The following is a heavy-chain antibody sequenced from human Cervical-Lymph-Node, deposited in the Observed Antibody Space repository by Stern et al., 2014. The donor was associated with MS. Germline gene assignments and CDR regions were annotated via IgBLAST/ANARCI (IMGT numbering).Heavy chain of an antibody. CDR3: GRDILPEVTCIDY. V-gene: IGHV3-9*01. D-gene: IGHD2-15*01. J-gene: IGHJ4*02. Sequence: VQLVQSGGGLVQPGRSLRLSCAASGFTFDDYAMHWVRQPPGKGLEWVSSITWNGGSIAYADSVKGRFTISRDNAKSSLYLQVNSLRAEDTALYYCGRDILPEVTCIDYWRQGTLVTVSS. CDR1: GFTFDDYA. CDR2: ITWNGGSI.